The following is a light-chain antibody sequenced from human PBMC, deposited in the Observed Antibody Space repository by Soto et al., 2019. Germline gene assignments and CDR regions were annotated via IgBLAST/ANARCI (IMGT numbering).Light chain of an antibody. J-gene: IGKJ5*01. Sequence: EIVMTQSPATLTVSPGERAPLSSTASQNVISNLAWYQQKPGQAPRLLIYDASNRATGIPARFSGSGSATDFTLTISSLEPEDFAVYYCQQRSNWPSITFGQGTRLEIK. CDR3: QQRSNWPSIT. V-gene: IGKV3-11*01. CDR2: DAS. CDR1: QNVISN.